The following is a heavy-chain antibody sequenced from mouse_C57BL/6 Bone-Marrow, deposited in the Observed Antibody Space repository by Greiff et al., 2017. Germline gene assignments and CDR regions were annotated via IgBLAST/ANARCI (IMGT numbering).Heavy chain of an antibody. V-gene: IGHV3-6*01. CDR2: ISYDGSN. CDR1: GYSITSGYY. CDR3: ARHSSGYLYDIDY. J-gene: IGHJ4*01. Sequence: EVKLMESGPGLVKPSQSLSLTCSVTGYSITSGYYWNWIRQFPGNKLEWMGYISYDGSNNYNPSLKNRNSITRDTSKNQFFLKLNSVTTEDTATYYCARHSSGYLYDIDYWGQGTSVTVSS. D-gene: IGHD3-2*02.